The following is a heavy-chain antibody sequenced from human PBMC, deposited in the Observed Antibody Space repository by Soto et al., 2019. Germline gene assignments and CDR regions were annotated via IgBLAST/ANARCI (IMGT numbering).Heavy chain of an antibody. CDR1: GGTFSSYA. J-gene: IGHJ6*02. V-gene: IGHV1-69*13. CDR2: IIPIFGTA. CDR3: ARGKRYYDFWSGYYSVPPYYYYYYGMDV. Sequence: SVKVSWTAAGGTFSSYAIRWVRQAPGQGLESMRGIIPIFGTANYAQKFQGRVTITADESTSTAYMELSSLRSEDTAVYYCARGKRYYDFWSGYYSVPPYYYYYYGMDVWGQWTTVTVYS. D-gene: IGHD3-3*01.